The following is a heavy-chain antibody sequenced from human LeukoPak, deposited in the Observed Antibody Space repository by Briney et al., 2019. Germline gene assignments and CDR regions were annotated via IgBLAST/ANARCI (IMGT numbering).Heavy chain of an antibody. Sequence: ASVKVSCKASGYTFTAYYTHWVRQAPGQGLEWRGWINPNSGGTNYAQKFQGGVTMTRDTSISTAYMELSRLRSDDTAVYYCARGQQLVAAPTKNWFDHWGQGTLVTVSS. CDR1: GYTFTAYY. CDR3: ARGQQLVAAPTKNWFDH. V-gene: IGHV1-2*02. D-gene: IGHD6-13*01. CDR2: INPNSGGT. J-gene: IGHJ5*02.